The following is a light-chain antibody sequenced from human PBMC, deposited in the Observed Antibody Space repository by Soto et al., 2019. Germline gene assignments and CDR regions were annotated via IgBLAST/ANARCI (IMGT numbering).Light chain of an antibody. Sequence: LKKSPGTLSLSPGERATLSCRASQSVSSSYLVWYQQKPGQAPRLLIYGASSRATGIPDRFSGSGSGTDFTLTISRLEPEDFAVYYCQQYGSSPWTFGQGTKVDI. V-gene: IGKV3-20*01. J-gene: IGKJ1*01. CDR1: QSVSSSY. CDR2: GAS. CDR3: QQYGSSPWT.